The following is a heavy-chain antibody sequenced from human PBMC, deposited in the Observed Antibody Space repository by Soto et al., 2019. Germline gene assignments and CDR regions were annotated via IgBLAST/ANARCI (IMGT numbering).Heavy chain of an antibody. V-gene: IGHV3-11*01. CDR2: ISTTGTKI. CDR1: GFLFSDYY. Sequence: GGSPRLSCAASGFLFSDYYMNWVRQAPGKGLEWVSYISTTGTKIDYADSVRGRFTISRDNAKNSLYLQMNRLSPDDTAVYYCARQQLDPGGWFYYGMDVWGQGTTVTVSS. CDR3: ARQQLDPGGWFYYGMDV. D-gene: IGHD2-15*01. J-gene: IGHJ6*02.